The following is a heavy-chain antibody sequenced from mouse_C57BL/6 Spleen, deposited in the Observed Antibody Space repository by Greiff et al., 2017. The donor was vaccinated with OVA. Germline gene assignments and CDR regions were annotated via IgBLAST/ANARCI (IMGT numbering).Heavy chain of an antibody. Sequence: QVQLQQSGAELVRPGASVKLSCKASGYTFTDYYINWVKQRPGQGLEWIARIYPGSGNTYYNEKFKGKATLTAEKSSSTAYMQLNGLTSEDSAVYFCARSTTVVAIPFDYWGQGTTLTVSS. J-gene: IGHJ2*01. V-gene: IGHV1-76*01. CDR2: IYPGSGNT. CDR3: ARSTTVVAIPFDY. CDR1: GYTFTDYY. D-gene: IGHD1-1*01.